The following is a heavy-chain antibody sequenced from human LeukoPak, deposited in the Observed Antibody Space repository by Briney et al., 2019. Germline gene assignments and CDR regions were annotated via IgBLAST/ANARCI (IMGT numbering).Heavy chain of an antibody. CDR3: ARQTGRRQWFDP. Sequence: SVKVSCKASGGTFTTYAINWVRQAPGQGLEWMGGIIPIFGTATYAQEFQGRLTITTDESTNTAYMELSSLTSEDTAVYYCARQTGRRQWFDPWGQGTLVTVSS. J-gene: IGHJ5*02. CDR2: IIPIFGTA. V-gene: IGHV1-69*05. CDR1: GGTFTTYA. D-gene: IGHD3-9*01.